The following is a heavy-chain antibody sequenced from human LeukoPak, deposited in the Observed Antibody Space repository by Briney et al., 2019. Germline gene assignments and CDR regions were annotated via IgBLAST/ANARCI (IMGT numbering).Heavy chain of an antibody. CDR2: ISDGGGYT. CDR3: ATAYSTTWSFSDY. V-gene: IGHV3-23*01. D-gene: IGHD6-13*01. Sequence: GGSLRLSRAASGFTFSTYAMSWVRQAPGKGLEWVSGISDGGGYTYYADSVKGRFTISRDNAKNTLYLQMNSLRAEDTAIYYCATAYSTTWSFSDYWGQGTLVTVSS. J-gene: IGHJ4*02. CDR1: GFTFSTYA.